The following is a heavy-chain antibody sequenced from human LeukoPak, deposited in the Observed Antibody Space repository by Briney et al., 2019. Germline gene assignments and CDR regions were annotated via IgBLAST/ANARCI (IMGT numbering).Heavy chain of an antibody. V-gene: IGHV1-46*01. CDR1: GYTFTSYY. CDR3: ASDWGLSQLEYCSNTNCYMGAFDI. J-gene: IGHJ3*02. D-gene: IGHD2-2*02. Sequence: ASVKVSCKASGYTFTSYYMHWVRQAPGQGLEWMGIINPSGGSTSYAQKFQGRVTMTRDTSTSTVYMELSRLRSDDTAVYYCASDWGLSQLEYCSNTNCYMGAFDIWGQGTMVTVSS. CDR2: INPSGGST.